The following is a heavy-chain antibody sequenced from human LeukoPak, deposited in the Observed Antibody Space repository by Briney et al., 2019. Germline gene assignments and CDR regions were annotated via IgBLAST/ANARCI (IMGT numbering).Heavy chain of an antibody. D-gene: IGHD3-10*01. V-gene: IGHV3-43D*03. CDR2: ISWDGGST. Sequence: GGSLRLSCAASGFTFSIYWMNWVRQAPGKGLEWVSLISWDGGSTYYADSVKGRFTISRDNSKNSLYLQMNSLRAEDTALYYCAKDNGPYYYGSGSYYPLDWGQGTLVTVSS. CDR3: AKDNGPYYYGSGSYYPLD. CDR1: GFTFSIYW. J-gene: IGHJ4*02.